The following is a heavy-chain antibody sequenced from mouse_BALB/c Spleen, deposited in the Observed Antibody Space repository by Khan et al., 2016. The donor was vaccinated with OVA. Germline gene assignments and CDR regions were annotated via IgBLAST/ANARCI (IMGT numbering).Heavy chain of an antibody. CDR1: GYTFTDYE. CDR3: TRCPFHYYGYGLAY. J-gene: IGHJ3*01. CDR2: IHPRSGGP. D-gene: IGHD1-2*01. V-gene: IGHV1-15*01. Sequence: QVQLMQSGPELVRPGASVKLSCKALGYTFTDYEMHWVKQTPVHGLEWIGAIHPRSGGPAYNQKFKGQVTLTADISSSTAYMQLSSLTSEDSAVYDRTRCPFHYYGYGLAYWGQGTLVTVSA.